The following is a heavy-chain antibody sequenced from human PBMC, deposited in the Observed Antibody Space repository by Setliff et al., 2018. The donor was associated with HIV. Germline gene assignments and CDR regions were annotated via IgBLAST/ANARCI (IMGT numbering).Heavy chain of an antibody. CDR1: GFTFSNYG. D-gene: IGHD5-12*01. CDR3: AKEGEWQRSRGYMDV. CDR2: ISYDGSNK. Sequence: GESLKISCAASGFTFSNYGMHWVRQAPGKGLEWVAVISYDGSNKYYGDSGKGRFTISRDNSKNTLYLQMKSLRAEDTAVYYCAKEGEWQRSRGYMDVWGKGTTVTVSS. J-gene: IGHJ6*03. V-gene: IGHV3-30*18.